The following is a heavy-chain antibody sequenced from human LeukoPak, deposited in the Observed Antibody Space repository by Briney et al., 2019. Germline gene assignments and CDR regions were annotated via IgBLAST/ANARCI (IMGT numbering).Heavy chain of an antibody. D-gene: IGHD5-24*01. CDR3: AKSVEMATIMSAFDY. CDR1: GFTFSSYA. J-gene: IGHJ4*02. V-gene: IGHV3-30*04. Sequence: GGSLRLSCAASGFTFSSYAMHWVRQAPGKGLEWVAAISYDGSNKYYADSVKGRFTISRDNPQNTLYLQMNSLRAEDSAVYYCAKSVEMATIMSAFDYWGQGTLVTVSS. CDR2: ISYDGSNK.